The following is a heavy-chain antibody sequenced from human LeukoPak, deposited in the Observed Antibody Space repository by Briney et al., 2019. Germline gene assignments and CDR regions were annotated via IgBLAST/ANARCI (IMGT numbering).Heavy chain of an antibody. J-gene: IGHJ4*02. Sequence: SETLSLTCTVSGGSISSGGYYWSWIRQHPGKGLEWIGYIYYSGSTYYNPSLKSRVTISVDTSKNQFSLKLSSATAADTAVYHCARSSLILFDYWGQGTLVTVSS. CDR2: IYYSGST. V-gene: IGHV4-31*03. CDR1: GGSISSGGYY. D-gene: IGHD2/OR15-2a*01. CDR3: ARSSLILFDY.